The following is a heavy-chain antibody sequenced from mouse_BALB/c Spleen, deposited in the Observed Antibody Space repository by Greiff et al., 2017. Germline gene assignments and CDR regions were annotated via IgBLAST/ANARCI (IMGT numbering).Heavy chain of an antibody. V-gene: IGHV5-6-5*01. CDR2: ISSGGST. D-gene: IGHD2-2*01. Sequence: DVMLVESGGGLVKPGGSLKLSCAASGFTFSSYAMSWVRQTPEKRLEWVASISSGGSTYYPDSVKGRFTISRDNARNILYLQMSSLRSEDTAMYYCARGENGYDGRGYFDYWGQGTTLTVSS. CDR3: ARGENGYDGRGYFDY. J-gene: IGHJ2*01. CDR1: GFTFSSYA.